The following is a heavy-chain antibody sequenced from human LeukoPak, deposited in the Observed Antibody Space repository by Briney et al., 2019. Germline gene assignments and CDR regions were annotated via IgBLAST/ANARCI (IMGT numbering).Heavy chain of an antibody. CDR1: GFTFSSYA. CDR3: AKDLRHSSDDY. CDR2: ISYDGSNK. Sequence: GGSPRLSCAASGFTFSSYAMHWVRQAPGKGLEWVAVISYDGSNKYYADSVKGRFTISRDNSKNTLYLQMNSLRAEDTAVYYCAKDLRHSSDDYWGQGTLVTVSS. V-gene: IGHV3-30-3*01. D-gene: IGHD6-19*01. J-gene: IGHJ4*02.